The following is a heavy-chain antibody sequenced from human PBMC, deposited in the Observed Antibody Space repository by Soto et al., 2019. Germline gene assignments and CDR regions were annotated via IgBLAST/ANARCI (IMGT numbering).Heavy chain of an antibody. Sequence: QVQLVQSGAEVKKPGASVKVSCKASGYTFTNYGISWVRQAPGQGLEWVGWISAYSGNTNYAQKLLGRVTMTTDTSTSTAYMDLRSLRSDDTAVYYCARERSDGDYSDYWGQGTLVTVSS. D-gene: IGHD4-17*01. V-gene: IGHV1-18*01. CDR3: ARERSDGDYSDY. CDR1: GYTFTNYG. CDR2: ISAYSGNT. J-gene: IGHJ4*02.